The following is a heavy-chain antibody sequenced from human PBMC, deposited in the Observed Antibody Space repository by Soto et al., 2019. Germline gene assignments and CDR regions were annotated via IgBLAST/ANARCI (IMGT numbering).Heavy chain of an antibody. CDR3: ARAVKSIVVVTGVVYYFDY. CDR1: GFTFSSYE. CDR2: ISSSGSTI. J-gene: IGHJ4*02. V-gene: IGHV3-48*03. Sequence: GGSLRLSCAASGFTFSSYEMNWVRQAPGKGLEWVSYISSSGSTIYYADSVKGRFTISRDNAKNSLYLQMNSLRAEDTAVYYCARAVKSIVVVTGVVYYFDYWGQGTLVTVSS. D-gene: IGHD2-21*02.